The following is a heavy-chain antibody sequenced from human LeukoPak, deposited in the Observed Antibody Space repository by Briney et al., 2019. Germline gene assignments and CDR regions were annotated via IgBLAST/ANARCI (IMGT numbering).Heavy chain of an antibody. J-gene: IGHJ4*02. CDR2: ISYDGSNK. D-gene: IGHD5-18*01. Sequence: GRSLRLSCAASGFTFSSYGMHWVRQAPGKGLEWVVVISYDGSNKYYADSVKGRFTISRDNSKNTLYLQMNSLRAEDTAVYYCAKDQQLWLMPWRYYFGYWGQGTLVTVSS. CDR1: GFTFSSYG. V-gene: IGHV3-30*18. CDR3: AKDQQLWLMPWRYYFGY.